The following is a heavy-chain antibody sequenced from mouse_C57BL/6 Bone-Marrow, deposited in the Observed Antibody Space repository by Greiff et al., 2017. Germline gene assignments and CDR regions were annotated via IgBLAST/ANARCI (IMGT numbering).Heavy chain of an antibody. CDR3: ARDWSLPLDY. D-gene: IGHD2-1*01. V-gene: IGHV5-4*01. CDR2: ISAGGGYT. Sequence: DVKLVESGGGLVKPGGSLKLSCAASGFTFSSYSMSWVRQTPEKGLEWVATISAGGGYTYYPANVKGRCTISRDNAKNNLYLQMGHLKSEDTAMDYYARDWSLPLDYWGQGTTLTVSS. J-gene: IGHJ2*01. CDR1: GFTFSSYS.